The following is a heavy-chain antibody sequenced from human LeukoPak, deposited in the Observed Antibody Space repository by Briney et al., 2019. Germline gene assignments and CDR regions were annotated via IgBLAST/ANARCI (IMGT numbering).Heavy chain of an antibody. D-gene: IGHD6-6*01. Sequence: GGSLRLSCAASGFTFSSYAMSWVRQAPGRGLEWVSAISGSGGSTYYADSVKGRFTISRDNSKNTLYLQMNSLRAEDTAVYYCARDWYSSSSPNYYYGMDVWGQGTTVTVSS. J-gene: IGHJ6*02. V-gene: IGHV3-23*01. CDR2: ISGSGGST. CDR1: GFTFSSYA. CDR3: ARDWYSSSSPNYYYGMDV.